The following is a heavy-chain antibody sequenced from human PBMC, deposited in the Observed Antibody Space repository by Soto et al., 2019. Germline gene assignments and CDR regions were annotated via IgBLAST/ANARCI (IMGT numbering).Heavy chain of an antibody. J-gene: IGHJ3*01. CDR1: HFSVTNNKY. CDR3: ARDSRYCTDSGCYMMRDAFAV. Sequence: QVLLQESGPGLVKPSGTLSLTCTVSHFSVTNNKYWSWVRQSHGKPLEWIGEIYHSGTTYYNPSLSSRVSMSMDKSKNQIYLILTSVTAADTAVYYCARDSRYCTDSGCYMMRDAFAVWGQGTLVTVSS. V-gene: IGHV4-4*02. CDR2: IYHSGTT. D-gene: IGHD2-15*01.